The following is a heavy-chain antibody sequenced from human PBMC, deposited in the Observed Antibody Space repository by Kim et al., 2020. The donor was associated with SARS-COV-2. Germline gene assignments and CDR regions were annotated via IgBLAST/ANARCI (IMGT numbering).Heavy chain of an antibody. Sequence: SETLSLTCTVSGGSISSGSYYWSWIRQPAGKGLEWIGRIYTSGSTNYNPSLKSRVTISVDTSKNQFSLKLSSVTAADTAVYYCARLTAAGPIGVLVMDVWGQGTTVTVSS. CDR1: GGSISSGSYY. V-gene: IGHV4-61*02. D-gene: IGHD6-13*01. CDR2: IYTSGST. CDR3: ARLTAAGPIGVLVMDV. J-gene: IGHJ6*02.